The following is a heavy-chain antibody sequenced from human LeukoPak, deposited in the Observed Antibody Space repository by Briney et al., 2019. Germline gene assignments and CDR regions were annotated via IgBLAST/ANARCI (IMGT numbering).Heavy chain of an antibody. Sequence: PSETLSLTCTVSGGSISSSSYYWSWIRQPPGKGLEWIGYIYYSGSTNYNPSLKSRVTISVDTSKNQFSLKLSSVTAADTAVYYCARAYYYDSSGYPDWGQGTLVTVSS. CDR3: ARAYYYDSSGYPD. J-gene: IGHJ4*02. CDR1: GGSISSSSYY. V-gene: IGHV4-61*01. CDR2: IYYSGST. D-gene: IGHD3-22*01.